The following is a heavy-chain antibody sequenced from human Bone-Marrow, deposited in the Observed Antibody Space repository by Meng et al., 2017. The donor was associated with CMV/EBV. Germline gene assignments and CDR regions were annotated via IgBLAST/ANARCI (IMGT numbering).Heavy chain of an antibody. D-gene: IGHD1-1*01. J-gene: IGHJ4*02. CDR3: AERGGGY. CDR1: GVSISTHY. CDR2: IHYTGRA. Sequence: QVQPQSSGPGLVRPSETLSLPCRVSGVSISTHYWSWIRQTPGKGLEWIASIHYTGRADYSPSLKSRVTVSVDTSDSQLSLKLSSVTTADTAMYYCAERGGGYWGQGILVTVSS. V-gene: IGHV4-59*11.